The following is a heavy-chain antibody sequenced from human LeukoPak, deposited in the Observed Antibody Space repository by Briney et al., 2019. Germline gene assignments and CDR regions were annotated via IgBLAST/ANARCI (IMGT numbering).Heavy chain of an antibody. Sequence: SETLSLTCAVYGGSFSGYYWSWIRQPPGKGLEWIGEINHSGSTNYNPSLKSRVTISVDTSKNQFSLKLSSVTAADTAVYYCARDLLGYSYDAYYFDFWGQGTLVTVSS. D-gene: IGHD5-18*01. J-gene: IGHJ4*02. CDR3: ARDLLGYSYDAYYFDF. CDR1: GGSFSGYY. CDR2: INHSGST. V-gene: IGHV4-34*01.